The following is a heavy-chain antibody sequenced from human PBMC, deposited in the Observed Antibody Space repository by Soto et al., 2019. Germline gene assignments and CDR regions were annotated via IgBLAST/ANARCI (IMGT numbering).Heavy chain of an antibody. D-gene: IGHD3-10*01. J-gene: IGHJ4*02. CDR3: ARDGYDGSGSPYPAY. CDR1: GGSMSEYF. CDR2: IYYLGST. Sequence: PSESLSLSCSVSGGSMSEYFWSWIRQSPGKGLEWIGYIYYLGSTDYNPSLKSRVTISVDTSKRQFSLRLTSVTAADTAVYYCARDGYDGSGSPYPAYWGPGNPVTVSS. V-gene: IGHV4-59*01.